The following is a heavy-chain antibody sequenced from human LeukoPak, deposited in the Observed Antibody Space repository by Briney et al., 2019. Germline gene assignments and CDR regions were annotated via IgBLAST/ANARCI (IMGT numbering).Heavy chain of an antibody. J-gene: IGHJ4*02. CDR2: IKQDGTEK. CDR1: AFTFSSYW. V-gene: IGHV3-7*01. CDR3: ARSAAGIYYFDY. D-gene: IGHD6-13*01. Sequence: PGGSLRLSCAASAFTFSSYWMSWVRQAPGKGLEWVANIKQDGTEKYYVDSVKGRFTISRDNAKNSLYLQMNSLRAEDTAVYCCARSAAGIYYFDYWGQGTLVTVSS.